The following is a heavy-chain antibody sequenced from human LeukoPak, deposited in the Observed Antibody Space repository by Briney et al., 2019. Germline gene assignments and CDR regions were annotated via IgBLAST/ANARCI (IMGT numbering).Heavy chain of an antibody. V-gene: IGHV1-18*01. CDR3: ATKWRPQVATMELT. CDR1: GYTFTSYG. Sequence: ASVKVSCKASGYTFTSYGISWVRQAPGQGLEWMGWISAYNGNTNYAQKFQGRVTMTEDTSTDTAYMELSSLRSEDTAVYYCATKWRPQVATMELTWGQGTLVTVSS. J-gene: IGHJ5*02. D-gene: IGHD5-12*01. CDR2: ISAYNGNT.